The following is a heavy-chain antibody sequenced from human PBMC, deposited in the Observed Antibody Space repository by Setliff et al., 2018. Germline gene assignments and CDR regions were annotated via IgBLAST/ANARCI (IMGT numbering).Heavy chain of an antibody. J-gene: IGHJ1*01. CDR1: GYTFTGYY. D-gene: IGHD1-1*01. CDR3: ARGGWHWPEYCHH. Sequence: EASVKVSCKASGYTFTGYYMHWVRQAPGQGLEWMGWINPNSGGTNYAQKFQGRVTMTRDTSISTAYMELSRLRSDDTAVYYCARGGWHWPEYCHHWGQGTLVTVSS. V-gene: IGHV1-2*02. CDR2: INPNSGGT.